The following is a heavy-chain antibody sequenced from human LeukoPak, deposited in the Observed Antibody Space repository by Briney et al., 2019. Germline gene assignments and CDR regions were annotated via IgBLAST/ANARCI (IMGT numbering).Heavy chain of an antibody. V-gene: IGHV4-31*03. Sequence: SETLSLTCTVSGGSISSGGYYWSWIRQHPGKGLEWIGYIYYSGSTNYNPSLKSRVTISVDTSKNQFSLKLSSVTAADTAVYYCARDGVTTSSQAFDYWGQGTLVTVSS. J-gene: IGHJ4*02. CDR2: IYYSGST. CDR3: ARDGVTTSSQAFDY. CDR1: GGSISSGGYY. D-gene: IGHD4-17*01.